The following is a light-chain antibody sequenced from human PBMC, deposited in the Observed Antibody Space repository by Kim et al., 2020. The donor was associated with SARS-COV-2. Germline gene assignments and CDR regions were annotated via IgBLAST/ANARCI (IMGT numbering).Light chain of an antibody. CDR3: LLYYSGVRV. CDR1: TGAVTSGHF. CDR2: DTT. V-gene: IGLV7-46*01. Sequence: QAVVTQEPSLTVSPGGTVTLTCGSSTGAVTSGHFPYWFQQKAGQAPRTLIYDTTDKHSWTPARFSGSLLGDKAALTLSGAQPEDEAEYYCLLYYSGVRVFGGGTKLTV. J-gene: IGLJ3*02.